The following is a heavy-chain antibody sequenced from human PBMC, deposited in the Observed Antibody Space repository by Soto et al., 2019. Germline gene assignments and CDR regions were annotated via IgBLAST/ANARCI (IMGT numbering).Heavy chain of an antibody. CDR1: GYTFTSYY. J-gene: IGHJ4*02. CDR3: AREYSGGPGGWY. D-gene: IGHD1-26*01. V-gene: IGHV1-46*01. CDR2: INPSGGST. Sequence: ASVKVSCKTSGYTFTSYYMLWVRQAPGQGLEWMGIINPSGGSTSYAQKFQGRVTMTRDTSTSTVYMELSSLRSEDTAVYYCAREYSGGPGGWYWGQGALVTVSS.